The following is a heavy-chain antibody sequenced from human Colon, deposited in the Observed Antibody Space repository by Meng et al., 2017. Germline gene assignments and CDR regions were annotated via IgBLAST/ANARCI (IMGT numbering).Heavy chain of an antibody. CDR1: GGSFSGYY. J-gene: IGHJ4*02. CDR2: INHSGST. V-gene: IGHV4-34*01. Sequence: SETLSLTCAVYGGSFSGYYWSWIRQPPGKGLEWIGKINHSGSTNYNPSLKSRVTISVDTSKNQFSLKLSSVTAADTAVYYCARLQRYCSGGSCYFKGPFDYWGQGTLVTVSS. D-gene: IGHD2-15*01. CDR3: ARLQRYCSGGSCYFKGPFDY.